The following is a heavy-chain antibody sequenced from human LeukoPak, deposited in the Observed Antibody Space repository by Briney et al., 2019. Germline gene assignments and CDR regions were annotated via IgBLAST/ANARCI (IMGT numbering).Heavy chain of an antibody. J-gene: IGHJ3*02. CDR3: ARDRRDGYNSFDI. V-gene: IGHV1-2*02. CDR1: EYTFTDYY. Sequence: ASVKVSCKASEYTFTDYYIHWVRQAPGQGLEWMGWINPNSGGTNYAQKFQGRVTMTRDTSISTAHMELSRLRSDDTAVYYCARDRRDGYNSFDIWGQGTMVTVSS. CDR2: INPNSGGT. D-gene: IGHD5-24*01.